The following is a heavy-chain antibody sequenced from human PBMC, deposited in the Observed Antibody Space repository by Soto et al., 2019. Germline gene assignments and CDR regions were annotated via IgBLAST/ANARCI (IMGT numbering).Heavy chain of an antibody. V-gene: IGHV3-48*02. Sequence: VQLMESGGGLVYPGASLRLSCETSGFSFRDHSMNWVRQAPGKGLQWVSYISSTGNDIHYADSVKCRFTVSRDNAKDALFLQMNSLRDDDSAIYYCVRLPTGSVVTGWGQGTLVTVSS. CDR1: GFSFRDHS. D-gene: IGHD2-21*02. CDR3: VRLPTGSVVTG. CDR2: ISSTGNDI. J-gene: IGHJ4*02.